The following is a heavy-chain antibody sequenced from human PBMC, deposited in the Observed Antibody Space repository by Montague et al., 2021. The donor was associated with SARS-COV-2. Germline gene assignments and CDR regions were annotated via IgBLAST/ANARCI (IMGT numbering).Heavy chain of an antibody. J-gene: IGHJ4*01. CDR3: ASLSGYCVRASCFGSDY. CDR2: ISYDGSHK. Sequence: SLRLSFSASGFTFSSDAMRWVRQAPGKGLEWVAVISYDGSHKYYADSVKGRFTISRDNSKNTLYLQMNSLRAEDTAMYYCASLSGYCVRASCFGSDYWGHGTLVTVSS. CDR1: GFTFSSDA. V-gene: IGHV3-30*04. D-gene: IGHD2-2*01.